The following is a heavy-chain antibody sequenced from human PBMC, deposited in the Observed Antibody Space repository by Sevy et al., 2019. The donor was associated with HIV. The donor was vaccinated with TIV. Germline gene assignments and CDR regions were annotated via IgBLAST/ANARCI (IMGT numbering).Heavy chain of an antibody. CDR2: ISSSSYI. CDR3: ARDLGTTATPYYYGMDV. Sequence: GGSLRLSCAASGFTFSSYSMNWVRQAPGKGLEWVSSISSSSYIYYADSVKGRFTISRDNAKNSLYLQMNSLRAEDTAVYYCARDLGTTATPYYYGMDVWGQGTTVTVSS. CDR1: GFTFSSYS. V-gene: IGHV3-21*01. J-gene: IGHJ6*02. D-gene: IGHD4-17*01.